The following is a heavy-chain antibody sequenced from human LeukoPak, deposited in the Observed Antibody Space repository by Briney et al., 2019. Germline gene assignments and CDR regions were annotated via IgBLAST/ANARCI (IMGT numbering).Heavy chain of an antibody. CDR2: IIPIFGTA. Sequence: ASVKVSCKASGGTFSSYAISWVRQAPGQGLEWMGGIIPIFGTANYAQKFQGRVTITADKSTSTAYMELSSLRSEDTAVYYCARAYYYDSSGYYFFDYWGQGTLVTVSS. CDR1: GGTFSSYA. J-gene: IGHJ4*02. V-gene: IGHV1-69*06. D-gene: IGHD3-22*01. CDR3: ARAYYYDSSGYYFFDY.